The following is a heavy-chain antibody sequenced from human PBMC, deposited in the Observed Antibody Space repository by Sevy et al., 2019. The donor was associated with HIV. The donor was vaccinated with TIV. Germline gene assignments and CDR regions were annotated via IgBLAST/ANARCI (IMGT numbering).Heavy chain of an antibody. CDR2: IKSKTDGGTT. V-gene: IGHV3-15*01. Sequence: GGSLRLSCAASGFTFNNAWMNWVHQAPGKGLEWVGRIKSKTDGGTTDYAAPVKGRFTISRDDSKNTLYLQMNSLKTEDTAVYYCTILSESSERGYYFDYWGQGTLVTVSS. CDR3: TILSESSERGYYFDY. J-gene: IGHJ4*02. CDR1: GFTFNNAW. D-gene: IGHD1-26*01.